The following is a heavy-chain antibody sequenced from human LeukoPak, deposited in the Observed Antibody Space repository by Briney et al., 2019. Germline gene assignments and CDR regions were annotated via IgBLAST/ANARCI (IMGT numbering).Heavy chain of an antibody. CDR1: GGSFSGYY. J-gene: IGHJ4*02. CDR2: INHSGST. D-gene: IGHD3-22*01. Sequence: SETLSLTCAVYGGSFSGYYWSWIRQPPGKGLEWIGEINHSGSTNYNPSLKSRVTISVDTSKNQFSLKLSSVTAADTAVYSCARGPRLYYYDSSGYYYYWGQGTLVTVSS. CDR3: ARGPRLYYYDSSGYYYY. V-gene: IGHV4-34*01.